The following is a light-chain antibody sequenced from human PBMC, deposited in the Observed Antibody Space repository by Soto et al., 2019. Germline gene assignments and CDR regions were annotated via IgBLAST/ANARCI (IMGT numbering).Light chain of an antibody. Sequence: DIQMTQSPSSLSASVGDRVTITCRASQSISSYLNWYQQKPGKAPKLLIYAASTLQSGVPSRFSGSGSGTEFTLTISSLQPEDFATYYCQQLNSYSRTFGQGTKVDIK. CDR2: AAS. J-gene: IGKJ1*01. CDR3: QQLNSYSRT. CDR1: QSISSY. V-gene: IGKV1-9*01.